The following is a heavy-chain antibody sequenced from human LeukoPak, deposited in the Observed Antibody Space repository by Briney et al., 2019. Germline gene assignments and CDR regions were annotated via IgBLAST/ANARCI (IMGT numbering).Heavy chain of an antibody. V-gene: IGHV3-7*01. CDR2: IKQDGSEK. J-gene: IGHJ6*02. CDR1: GFTFSSYW. D-gene: IGHD3-10*01. Sequence: PGGSLRLSCAASGFTFSSYWMSWVRQAPGKGLEWVANIKQDGSEKYYVDSVKGRFTISRDNAKNSLYLQMNSLRAEDTAVYYCARDNGFGELLVFSTHYYYGMDVWGQGTTVTVSS. CDR3: ARDNGFGELLVFSTHYYYGMDV.